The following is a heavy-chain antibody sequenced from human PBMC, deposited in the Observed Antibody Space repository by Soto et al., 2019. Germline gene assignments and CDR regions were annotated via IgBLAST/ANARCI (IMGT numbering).Heavy chain of an antibody. CDR3: AKALGNSSPNWFDP. Sequence: EVQLLESGGGLVQPGGSLRLSCTASGFTFNSHAMNWVRQAPGKGLGWVSAISGSGGRTWYADALKGRFTISRDNSKNTLYLQMNSLRAEDTAVYYCAKALGNSSPNWFDPWGQGTLVAVSS. D-gene: IGHD1-26*01. CDR2: ISGSGGRT. J-gene: IGHJ5*02. V-gene: IGHV3-23*01. CDR1: GFTFNSHA.